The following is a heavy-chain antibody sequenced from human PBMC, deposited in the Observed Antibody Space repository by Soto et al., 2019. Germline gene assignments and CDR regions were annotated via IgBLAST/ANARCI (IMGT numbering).Heavy chain of an antibody. J-gene: IGHJ6*02. CDR2: ISAYNGNT. Sequence: QVQLVQSGAEVKKPGASVKVSCKASGYTFTSYGISWVRQAPGQGLEWMGWISAYNGNTNYAQKLQGRVTMTTDTSTSTAYMELRSLRSDDTAVYYCARDSLRFLEWLLYHSYYYGMDVWGQGTTVTVSS. D-gene: IGHD3-3*01. CDR1: GYTFTSYG. CDR3: ARDSLRFLEWLLYHSYYYGMDV. V-gene: IGHV1-18*01.